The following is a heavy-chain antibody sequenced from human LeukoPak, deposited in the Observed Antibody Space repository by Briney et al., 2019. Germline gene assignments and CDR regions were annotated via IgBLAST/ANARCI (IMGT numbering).Heavy chain of an antibody. J-gene: IGHJ4*02. CDR1: GGSISSYY. V-gene: IGHV4-59*01. CDR2: IYYSGST. CDR3: ARVSVAVVTGYYFDY. D-gene: IGHD2-21*02. Sequence: SETLSLTCTVSGGSISSYYWSWIRQPPWKGLEWIGYIYYSGSTNYNPSLKSRVTISVDTSKNQFSLKLSSVTAADTAVYYCARVSVAVVTGYYFDYWGQGTLVTVSS.